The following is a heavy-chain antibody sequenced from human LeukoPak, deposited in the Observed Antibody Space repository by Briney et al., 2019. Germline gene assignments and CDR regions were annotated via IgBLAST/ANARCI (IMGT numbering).Heavy chain of an antibody. J-gene: IGHJ4*02. D-gene: IGHD1-14*01. CDR1: GGSISSYY. Sequence: SETLSLTCAVSGGSISSYYWSWIRQPPGKGLEWIGYIYYSGSTYYNPSLKSRVTISVDTSKNQFSPKLSSVTAADTAVYYCARGADHHYYFDYWGQGTLVTVSS. CDR2: IYYSGST. V-gene: IGHV4-59*08. CDR3: ARGADHHYYFDY.